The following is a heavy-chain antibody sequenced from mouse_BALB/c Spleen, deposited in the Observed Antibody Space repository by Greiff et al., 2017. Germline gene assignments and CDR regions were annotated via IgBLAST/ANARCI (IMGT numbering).Heavy chain of an antibody. CDR1: GYSITSDYA. Sequence: EVQLQESGPGLVKPSQSLSLTCTVTGYSITSDYAWNWIRQFPGNKLEWMGYISYSGSTSYNPSLKSRISITRDTSENQFFLQLNSVTTEDTATYYCARSEPWFAYWGQGTLVTVSA. J-gene: IGHJ3*01. V-gene: IGHV3-2*02. CDR2: ISYSGST. CDR3: ARSEPWFAY.